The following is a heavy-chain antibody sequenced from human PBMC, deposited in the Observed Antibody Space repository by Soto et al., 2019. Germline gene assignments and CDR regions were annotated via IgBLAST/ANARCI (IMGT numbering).Heavy chain of an antibody. Sequence: QVQLQESGPGLVKPSQTLSLTCTVSGGSISSGDYYWSWIRQPPGKGLEWIGYIYYSGSTYYNPSLKRAVTISVDTSKNQFYPKLSSVTAADTAVYYYARQLTGDRRFDPWGQGTLVTVSS. CDR1: GGSISSGDYY. CDR2: IYYSGST. J-gene: IGHJ5*02. V-gene: IGHV4-30-4*01. CDR3: ARQLTGDRRFDP. D-gene: IGHD7-27*01.